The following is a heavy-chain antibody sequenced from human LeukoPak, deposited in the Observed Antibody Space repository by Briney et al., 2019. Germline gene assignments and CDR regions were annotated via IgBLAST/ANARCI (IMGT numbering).Heavy chain of an antibody. D-gene: IGHD1-26*01. CDR2: IYPGDSDT. CDR3: ARRALVGDTLAY. J-gene: IGHJ4*02. Sequence: MGIIYPGDSDTRYSPSFQGQVTISADKSISTAYLQWSSLKASDTAMYYCARRALVGDTLAYWGQGTLVTVSS. V-gene: IGHV5-51*01.